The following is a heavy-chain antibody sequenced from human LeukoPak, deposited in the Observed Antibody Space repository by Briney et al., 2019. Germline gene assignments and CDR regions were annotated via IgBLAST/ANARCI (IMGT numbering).Heavy chain of an antibody. Sequence: SETLSLTCTVSGASISSYYWSWIRQPAGKGLEWSGRIDTSGSVIYNPSLKSRVTISVGKSKNQLSLKVNSVTAAHTAVYYCARVKSSTRGPYYHYYMDVWGKGATVIVSS. CDR3: ARVKSSTRGPYYHYYMDV. D-gene: IGHD3-10*01. CDR2: IDTSGSV. CDR1: GASISSYY. V-gene: IGHV4-4*07. J-gene: IGHJ6*03.